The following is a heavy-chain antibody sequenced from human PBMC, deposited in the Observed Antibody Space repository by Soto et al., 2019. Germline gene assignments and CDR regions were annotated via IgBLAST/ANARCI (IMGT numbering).Heavy chain of an antibody. CDR1: GGSIISGAYY. CDR3: ARAPLCSDGSCYPQYYYYYGMDV. J-gene: IGHJ6*02. CDR2: IYYSGST. D-gene: IGHD2-15*01. Sequence: PSETLSLTCTVSGGSIISGAYYWSWIRQHPGKGLEWIGHIYYSGSTSYNPSLKSRLTISVATSKNQFSLKLSSVTAADTAVYFCARAPLCSDGSCYPQYYYYYGMDVWGQGTTVTVSS. V-gene: IGHV4-31*03.